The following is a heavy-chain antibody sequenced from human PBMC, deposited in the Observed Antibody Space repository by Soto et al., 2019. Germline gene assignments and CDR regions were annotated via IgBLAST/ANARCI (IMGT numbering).Heavy chain of an antibody. V-gene: IGHV1-3*01. D-gene: IGHD5-18*01. Sequence: QVQLVQSGAEVKKPGASVKVSCKTSGYTFTTYAMHWVRQAPGQRLEWMGWINAANGDTKYSQKFKDTVTITRDTSAITGDMELSSLGFEDTAVYYCARDQLQIGTYSYGLSFDYWGKGTLVSVSS. CDR2: INAANGDT. J-gene: IGHJ4*02. CDR1: GYTFTTYA. CDR3: ARDQLQIGTYSYGLSFDY.